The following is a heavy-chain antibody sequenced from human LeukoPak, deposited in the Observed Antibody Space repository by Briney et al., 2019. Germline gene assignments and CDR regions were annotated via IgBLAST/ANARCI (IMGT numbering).Heavy chain of an antibody. V-gene: IGHV1-69*01. CDR3: ARDGVDREAVAGLLLDAD. J-gene: IGHJ4*02. Sequence: ASVKVSCKASGGTFSSYAISWVRQAPGQGLEWMGGIIPIFGTANYAQKFQGRVTITADESTSTAYMELSGLRSEDTAVYYCARDGVDREAVAGLLLDADWGQGTLVTVSS. CDR2: IIPIFGTA. CDR1: GGTFSSYA. D-gene: IGHD6-19*01.